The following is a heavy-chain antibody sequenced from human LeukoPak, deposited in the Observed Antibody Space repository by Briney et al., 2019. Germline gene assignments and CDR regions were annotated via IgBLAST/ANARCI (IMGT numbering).Heavy chain of an antibody. D-gene: IGHD6-13*01. J-gene: IGHJ4*02. CDR1: GFTFSSYW. Sequence: GALRLSCAASGFTFSSYWMSWVRQAPGKGLEWVANIKQDGSEKYYVDSVKGRFTISRDNAKNSLYLQMNSLRAEDTAVYYCARDGVPGIAAFFDYWGQGTLVTVSS. CDR2: IKQDGSEK. V-gene: IGHV3-7*01. CDR3: ARDGVPGIAAFFDY.